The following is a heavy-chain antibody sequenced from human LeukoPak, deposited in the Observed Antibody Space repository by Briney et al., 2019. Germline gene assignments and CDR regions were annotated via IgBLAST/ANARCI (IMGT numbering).Heavy chain of an antibody. CDR2: IKQDGSER. Sequence: GGSLRLSCAASGLTFSSYSMNWVRQAPGKGLEWVANIKQDGSERYYVDSVKGRFTISRDNAKNSLYLQMNSLRAEDTAVYYCARDRRSFKGVILYYFDYWGQGTLVTVSS. D-gene: IGHD3-16*02. V-gene: IGHV3-7*01. CDR3: ARDRRSFKGVILYYFDY. J-gene: IGHJ4*02. CDR1: GLTFSSYS.